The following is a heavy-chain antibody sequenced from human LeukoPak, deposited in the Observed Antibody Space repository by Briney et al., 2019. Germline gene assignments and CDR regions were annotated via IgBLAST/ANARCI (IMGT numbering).Heavy chain of an antibody. CDR1: GGSISSSSYY. D-gene: IGHD1-7*01. CDR3: ARGVTGTTSGYYYMDV. J-gene: IGHJ6*03. Sequence: PSETLSLTCTVSGGSISSSSYYWGWIRQPPGKGLEWIGSIYYSGSTYYNPSLKSRVTISVDTSKNQFSLKLSSVTAADTAVYYCARGVTGTTSGYYYMDVWGKGTTVTVSS. V-gene: IGHV4-39*07. CDR2: IYYSGST.